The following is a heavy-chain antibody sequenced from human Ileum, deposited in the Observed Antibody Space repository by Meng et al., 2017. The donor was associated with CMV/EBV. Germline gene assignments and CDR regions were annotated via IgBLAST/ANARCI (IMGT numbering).Heavy chain of an antibody. CDR3: AREGSAVH. CDR1: RTASPGYY. J-gene: IGHJ4*02. V-gene: IGHV4-4*07. CDR2: IYTRGSP. Sequence: HVQMQEAGPGLVKPSGTQALTGTVSRTASPGYYWSWIRQSAAKGLRGIGHIYTRGSPNCNPSLHSRVSMSIDTSKNQFSLKLRSVTAADTAVYYCAREGSAVHWGQGTLVTVSS. D-gene: IGHD6-13*01.